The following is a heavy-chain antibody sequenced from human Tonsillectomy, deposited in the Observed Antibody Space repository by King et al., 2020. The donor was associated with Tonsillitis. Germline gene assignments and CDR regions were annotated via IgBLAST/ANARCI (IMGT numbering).Heavy chain of an antibody. CDR3: ANTGKEDAFDI. V-gene: IGHV4-4*02. D-gene: IGHD4-17*01. Sequence: QLQESGPGLVKPSGTLSLTCAFSGGSTISRNRGSWVRQPPREGLEWIGEIYHSGSTNYNPALKSLVTISVDKSKNQFSLKLSSVTAADTAVYYCANTGKEDAFDIWGQGTMVTVSS. J-gene: IGHJ3*02. CDR2: IYHSGST. CDR1: GGSTISRNR.